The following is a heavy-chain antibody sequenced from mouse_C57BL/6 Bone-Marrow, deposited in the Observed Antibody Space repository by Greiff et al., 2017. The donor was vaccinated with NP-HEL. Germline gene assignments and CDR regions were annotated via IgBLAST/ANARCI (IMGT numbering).Heavy chain of an antibody. CDR1: GFTFSDYY. CDR3: ARQDDYDGYAMDY. V-gene: IGHV5-12*01. Sequence: EVMLVESGGGLVQPGGSLKLSCAASGFTFSDYYMYWVRQTPEKRLEWVAYISNGGGRTYYPDTVKGRFTISRDNAKNTLYLQMSRLKSEDTAMYYCARQDDYDGYAMDYWGQGTSVTVSS. J-gene: IGHJ4*01. D-gene: IGHD2-4*01. CDR2: ISNGGGRT.